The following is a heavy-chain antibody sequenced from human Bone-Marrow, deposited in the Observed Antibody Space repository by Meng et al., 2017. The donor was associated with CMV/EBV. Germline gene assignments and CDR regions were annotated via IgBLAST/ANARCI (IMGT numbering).Heavy chain of an antibody. CDR1: GASISSSDYY. J-gene: IGHJ4*02. V-gene: IGHV4-30-4*01. CDR2: IYYSGTT. D-gene: IGHD4-17*01. CDR3: AIMRTVTTCDY. Sequence: QAQLQESGPGLVKPSQTLSLTCAVSGASISSSDYYWSWIRQPPGEGLEWIGFIYYSGTTYYNPSLKSRVTISIDTSKNQFSLRLTSVTVADTAVYFCAIMRTVTTCDYWGQGTLVTVSS.